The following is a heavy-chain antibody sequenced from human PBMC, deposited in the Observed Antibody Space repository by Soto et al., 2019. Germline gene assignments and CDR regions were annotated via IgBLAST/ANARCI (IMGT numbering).Heavy chain of an antibody. Sequence: QVQLQESGPGLVKPSETLSLTCTVSGGSISSYYWSWIRQPPGKGLEWIGYIYYSGSTNYNPSLKSRVTISVDTSKNQFSLKLSSGTAADTAVYYCARVVILWFGEFSYYFDYWGQGTLVTVSS. V-gene: IGHV4-59*08. CDR1: GGSISSYY. CDR2: IYYSGST. D-gene: IGHD3-10*01. CDR3: ARVVILWFGEFSYYFDY. J-gene: IGHJ4*02.